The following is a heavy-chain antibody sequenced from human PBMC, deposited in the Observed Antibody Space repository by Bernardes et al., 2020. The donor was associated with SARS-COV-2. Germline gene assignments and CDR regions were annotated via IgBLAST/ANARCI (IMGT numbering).Heavy chain of an antibody. Sequence: GESLKISCKGSGYSFTSYWIGWVRQMPGKGLEWMGIIYPGDSDTRYSPSFQGQVTISADKSISTAYLQWSSLKASDTAMYYCARSLDSSWGNDAFDIWGQGTMVTVSS. J-gene: IGHJ3*02. CDR1: GYSFTSYW. CDR3: ARSLDSSWGNDAFDI. V-gene: IGHV5-51*01. D-gene: IGHD3-22*01. CDR2: IYPGDSDT.